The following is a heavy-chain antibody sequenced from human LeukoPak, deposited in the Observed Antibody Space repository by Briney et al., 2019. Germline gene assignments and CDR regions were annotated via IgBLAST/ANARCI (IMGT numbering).Heavy chain of an antibody. Sequence: PGGSLRLSCAASGFTFDDYAMHWVRQAPGKGLEWVSLISGDGGSTYYADSVKGRFTISRDNSKNSLYLQMNSLRTEDTALYYCAKGRTYDFWSGYQSFDYWGQGTLVTVSS. D-gene: IGHD3-3*01. CDR2: ISGDGGST. V-gene: IGHV3-43*02. CDR3: AKGRTYDFWSGYQSFDY. J-gene: IGHJ4*02. CDR1: GFTFDDYA.